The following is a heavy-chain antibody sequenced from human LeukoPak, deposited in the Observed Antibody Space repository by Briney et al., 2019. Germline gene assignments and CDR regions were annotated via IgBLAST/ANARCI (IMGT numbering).Heavy chain of an antibody. CDR2: INIDGSIT. Sequence: GGSLRLSCAASGFSLSSYWMHWVRQAPGKGLVWASRINIDGSITSYADSVKGRFTISRDTAKNTLYLQMNSLRAEDTAVYYCARVAGGTTFDYWGQGALVTVSS. CDR1: GFSLSSYW. D-gene: IGHD1-1*01. J-gene: IGHJ4*02. V-gene: IGHV3-74*01. CDR3: ARVAGGTTFDY.